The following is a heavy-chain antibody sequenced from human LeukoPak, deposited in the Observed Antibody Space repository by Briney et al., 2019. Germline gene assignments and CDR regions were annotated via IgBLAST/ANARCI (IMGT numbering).Heavy chain of an antibody. J-gene: IGHJ5*02. CDR3: ARDYGDRPDNWFDP. Sequence: PSETLSLTCTVSGGSISSSSYYWGWIRQPPGEGLEWIGSIYYSGSTYYNPSLKSRVTISVDTSKNQFSLKLSSVTATDTAVYYCARDYGDRPDNWFDPWGQGTLVTVSS. D-gene: IGHD4-17*01. CDR1: GGSISSSSYY. V-gene: IGHV4-39*02. CDR2: IYYSGST.